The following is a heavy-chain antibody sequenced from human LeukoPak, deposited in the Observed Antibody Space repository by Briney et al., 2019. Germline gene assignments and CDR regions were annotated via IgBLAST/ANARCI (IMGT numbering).Heavy chain of an antibody. D-gene: IGHD2/OR15-2a*01. Sequence: PGGSLRLSCAASGLAFSAYKMHWVRQAPRKGLVWVSRISTDGYTTDYADFVQGRFTASRDNTKNTWSLEMNSLRAEDTAVYYCARGPTRANSTDYWGQGALVTVSS. CDR2: ISTDGYTT. CDR1: GLAFSAYK. CDR3: ARGPTRANSTDY. J-gene: IGHJ4*02. V-gene: IGHV3-74*01.